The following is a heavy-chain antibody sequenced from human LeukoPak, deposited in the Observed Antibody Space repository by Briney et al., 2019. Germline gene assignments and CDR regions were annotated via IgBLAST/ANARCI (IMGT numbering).Heavy chain of an antibody. V-gene: IGHV4-39*01. D-gene: IGHD3-3*01. CDR1: GFTFSDYY. J-gene: IGHJ3*02. Sequence: GSLRLSCAASGFTFSDYYMSWIRQAPGKGLEWIGSIYYSGSTYYNPSLKSRVTISVDTSKNQFSLKLSSVTAADTAVYYCARHEGYDFWSGYYTGDAFDIWGQGTMVTVSS. CDR3: ARHEGYDFWSGYYTGDAFDI. CDR2: IYYSGST.